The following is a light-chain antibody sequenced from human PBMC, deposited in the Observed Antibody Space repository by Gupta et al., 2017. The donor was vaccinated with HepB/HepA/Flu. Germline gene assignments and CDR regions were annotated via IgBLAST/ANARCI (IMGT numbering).Light chain of an antibody. Sequence: EIFLTQSPGALSLSPGERVTLSCRASETVSSNSLAWYQQKPGQTPSLLIYDVSSRATGIPDRFSGSGSGTDFTLTITRLEPEDFAVYYCQQYAISPLTFGHGTRVDIK. V-gene: IGKV3-20*01. J-gene: IGKJ3*01. CDR1: ETVSSNS. CDR3: QQYAISPLT. CDR2: DVS.